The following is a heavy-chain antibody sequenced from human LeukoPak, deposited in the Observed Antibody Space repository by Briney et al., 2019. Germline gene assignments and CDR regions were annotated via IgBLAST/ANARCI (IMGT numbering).Heavy chain of an antibody. CDR2: FDPEDGET. D-gene: IGHD3-3*01. V-gene: IGHV1-24*01. CDR1: GYTLTELS. Sequence: ASVKVSCKVSGYTLTELSMHWVRQAPGKGLEWMGGFDPEDGETIYAQKFQGRVTMTEDTSTDTAYMELSSLRSEDTAVYYCARDLTLDYDFWSGSNGWFDPWGQGTLVTVSS. J-gene: IGHJ5*02. CDR3: ARDLTLDYDFWSGSNGWFDP.